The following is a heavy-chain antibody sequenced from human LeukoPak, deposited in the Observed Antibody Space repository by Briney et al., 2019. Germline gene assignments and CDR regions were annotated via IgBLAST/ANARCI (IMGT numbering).Heavy chain of an antibody. V-gene: IGHV3-74*03. J-gene: IGHJ4*02. CDR1: GFPFSPYW. Sequence: GGSLRLSCAASGFPFSPYWMHWVRQAPGKGLVWVSRINNDGSSTMYADSVKGRFTISRDNARNTLYLQMNSLRDDDTAVYYCARDYNSSPDYWGQGTLVTVSS. CDR3: ARDYNSSPDY. CDR2: INNDGSST. D-gene: IGHD6-13*01.